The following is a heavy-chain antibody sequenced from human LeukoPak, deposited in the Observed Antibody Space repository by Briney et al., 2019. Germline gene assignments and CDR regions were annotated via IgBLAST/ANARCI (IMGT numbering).Heavy chain of an antibody. J-gene: IGHJ1*01. CDR1: GFTFSSYW. Sequence: GGSLRLSCAASGFTFSSYWMGWVCQAPGKGLEWVANIKQDGSEKYYVDSVKGRFTISRDNAKNSLYLQMNSLGGDDTAIYYCATYNSVNAREFQYWGQGTLVTVPS. CDR3: ATYNSVNAREFQY. D-gene: IGHD5/OR15-5a*01. V-gene: IGHV3-7*01. CDR2: IKQDGSEK.